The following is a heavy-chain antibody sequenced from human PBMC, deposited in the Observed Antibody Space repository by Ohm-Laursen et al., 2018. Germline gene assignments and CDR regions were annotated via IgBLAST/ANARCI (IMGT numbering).Heavy chain of an antibody. CDR2: MYYSGNT. Sequence: GTLSLTCTVSGGSISSYYWSWIRQPPGKGLEWIGYMYYSGNTNYAPSLRNRVTISLDASTKQFSLRLASVTAADTAVYYCARPRDGYSTYFDDWDQGTLVTVSS. J-gene: IGHJ4*02. CDR3: ARPRDGYSTYFDD. D-gene: IGHD5-24*01. CDR1: GGSISSYY. V-gene: IGHV4-59*08.